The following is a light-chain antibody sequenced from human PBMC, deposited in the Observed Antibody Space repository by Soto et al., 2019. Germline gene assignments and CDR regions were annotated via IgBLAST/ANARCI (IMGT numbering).Light chain of an antibody. CDR3: QQYNNWPPDRT. CDR1: QSVNSN. CDR2: GAS. J-gene: IGKJ1*01. Sequence: EIVMTHSPATLSVSPGERATLSCRASQSVNSNLAWYQQKPGQAPRHLIYGASTRATGIPARFNGSVSGTDFTLTISSLQSEDFAIFFCQQYNNWPPDRTFVQGTKVEIK. V-gene: IGKV3-15*01.